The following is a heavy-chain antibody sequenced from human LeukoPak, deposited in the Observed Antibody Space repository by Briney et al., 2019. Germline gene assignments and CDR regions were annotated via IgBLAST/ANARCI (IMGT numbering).Heavy chain of an antibody. D-gene: IGHD3-22*01. CDR3: ARARVHYYDSSGYYGAFDI. Sequence: GGSLRLSCAASGFTFSSYWMHWVRQAPGKGLVWVSRINSDGSSTSYADSVKGRFTISRDNAKNTLYLQTNSLRAADTAVYYCARARVHYYDSSGYYGAFDIWGQGTMVTVSS. CDR2: INSDGSST. V-gene: IGHV3-74*01. J-gene: IGHJ3*02. CDR1: GFTFSSYW.